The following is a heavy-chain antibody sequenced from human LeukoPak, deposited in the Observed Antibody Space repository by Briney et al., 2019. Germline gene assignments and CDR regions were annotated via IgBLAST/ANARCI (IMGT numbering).Heavy chain of an antibody. CDR3: AINGGGDSGYGNFDY. V-gene: IGHV3-9*01. CDR1: GFTFDDYA. J-gene: IGHJ4*02. CDR2: INWNSDSI. Sequence: GGSLRLSCAASGFTFDDYAMHWVRQVPGKGLEWVSGINWNSDSIGYADSVKGRFTTSRDNAKNSLYLQMNGLRAEDTAFYYCAINGGGDSGYGNFDYWGQGTLVTVSS. D-gene: IGHD5-12*01.